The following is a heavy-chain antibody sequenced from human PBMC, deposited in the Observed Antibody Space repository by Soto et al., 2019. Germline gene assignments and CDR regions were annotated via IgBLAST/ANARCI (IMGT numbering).Heavy chain of an antibody. CDR3: AREGRYYDSSGYYFDY. CDR2: ISDDGTNK. V-gene: IGHV3-30-3*01. CDR1: GFTFSTYA. Sequence: QVQLVESGGGVVQPGRSPRLSCAASGFTFSTYAMHLVRQAPVKGLEGVAVISDDGTNKYYADSVQGRFTISRDNSKNTMYLQMNSLRAEDTAVYYCAREGRYYDSSGYYFDYWGQGTLVAVSS. D-gene: IGHD3-22*01. J-gene: IGHJ4*02.